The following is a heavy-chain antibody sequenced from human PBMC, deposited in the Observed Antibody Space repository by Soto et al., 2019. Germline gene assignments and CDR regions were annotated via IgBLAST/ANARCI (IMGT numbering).Heavy chain of an antibody. CDR2: INNSGDST. Sequence: EVQLLESGGGLVQPGGSLTLSCAASGFTFSNYGMNWVRQAPGKGLEWVSVINNSGDSTSYADSVKGRFTISRDNSKNTLYLQMNSLRAEDTAVYYCAKRQYGAGSRYNNLDYWGQGTLVTVSS. V-gene: IGHV3-23*01. CDR1: GFTFSNYG. J-gene: IGHJ4*02. CDR3: AKRQYGAGSRYNNLDY. D-gene: IGHD3-10*01.